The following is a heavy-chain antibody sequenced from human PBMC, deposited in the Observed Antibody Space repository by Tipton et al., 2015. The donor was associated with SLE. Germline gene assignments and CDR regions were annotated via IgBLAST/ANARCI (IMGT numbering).Heavy chain of an antibody. D-gene: IGHD6-19*01. CDR3: ASARDHWLVYDY. Sequence: TLSLTCTVSGDSIISSYWSWIRQPPGKGLEWIGYIYYSGTTNYNPSLKSRVTISVDTSKNQVSLKLSSVTAADTAVYYCASARDHWLVYDYWGQGTLVTVPS. V-gene: IGHV4-59*01. CDR2: IYYSGTT. CDR1: GDSIISSY. J-gene: IGHJ4*02.